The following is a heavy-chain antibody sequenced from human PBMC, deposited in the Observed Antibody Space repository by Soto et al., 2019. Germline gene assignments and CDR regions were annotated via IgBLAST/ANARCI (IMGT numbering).Heavy chain of an antibody. D-gene: IGHD2-2*01. CDR1: GYTFTSYA. J-gene: IGHJ2*01. V-gene: IGHV1-69*13. CDR3: ARGAKYCISTSCKNWYFDL. Sequence: ASVKVSCKASGYTFTSYAMHWVRQAPGQRLEWMGGIIPIFGTANYAQKFQGRVTITADESTSTAYMELSSLRSEDTAVYYCARGAKYCISTSCKNWYFDLWGRGTLVTVSS. CDR2: IIPIFGTA.